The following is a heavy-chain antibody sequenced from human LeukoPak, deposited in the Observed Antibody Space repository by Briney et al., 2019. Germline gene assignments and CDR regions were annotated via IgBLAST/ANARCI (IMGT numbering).Heavy chain of an antibody. Sequence: ASVKVSCKASGYMFTNYAMHWVRQAPGQRLEWMGWINTGNGNTKYSQKFQGRVTITRATSASTAYMELSSLRSEDTAVYYCARVGYSGYDSRPAFNYWGQGTLVTVSS. CDR1: GYMFTNYA. D-gene: IGHD5-12*01. CDR3: ARVGYSGYDSRPAFNY. J-gene: IGHJ4*02. CDR2: INTGNGNT. V-gene: IGHV1-3*04.